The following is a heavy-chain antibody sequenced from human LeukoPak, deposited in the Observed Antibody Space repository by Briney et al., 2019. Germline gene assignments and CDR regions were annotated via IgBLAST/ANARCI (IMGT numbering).Heavy chain of an antibody. CDR1: GYSFTCFD. CDR2: MNANSGNT. CDR3: ARVTSSYSGMDV. D-gene: IGHD2-2*01. V-gene: IGHV1-8*01. Sequence: SVTVSFTCSGYSFTCFDYNWVRHAHAQGLEWKGWMNANSGNTGYSQKFQGRVTMTRNTAMSTAYMELSTLTSDDTAVYYCARVTSSYSGMDVWGQGTTVTVSS. J-gene: IGHJ6*02.